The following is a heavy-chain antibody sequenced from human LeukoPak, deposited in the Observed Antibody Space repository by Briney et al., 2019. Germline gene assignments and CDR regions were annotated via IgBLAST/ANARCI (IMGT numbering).Heavy chain of an antibody. CDR2: IKQDESEK. J-gene: IGHJ4*02. D-gene: IGHD3-9*01. V-gene: IGHV3-7*01. Sequence: QSGGSLRLSCAASGFTFGSYWMSWLRKAPGKGLEWVANIKQDESEKYYVDSVKGRFTISRDNAKNSLYLQMNSLRAEDTAVYYCARVEDYDILTGFDYWGQGTLVTVSS. CDR1: GFTFGSYW. CDR3: ARVEDYDILTGFDY.